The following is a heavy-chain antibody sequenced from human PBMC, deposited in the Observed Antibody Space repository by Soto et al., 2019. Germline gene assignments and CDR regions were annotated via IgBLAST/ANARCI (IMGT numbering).Heavy chain of an antibody. CDR2: IYHSGST. J-gene: IGHJ4*02. CDR1: GGSISSSNYY. V-gene: IGHV4-39*01. D-gene: IGHD2-15*01. CDR3: ARHTPAISISDH. Sequence: QLQLQESGPGLVKPSETLSLTCTVSGGSISSSNYYWGWIRQPPGKGLEWIGSIYHSGSTYYNPSLNGLVPLPVDTSTNQFSLKLSSVTAADTAVYSCARHTPAISISDHWGQGTLVTVSS.